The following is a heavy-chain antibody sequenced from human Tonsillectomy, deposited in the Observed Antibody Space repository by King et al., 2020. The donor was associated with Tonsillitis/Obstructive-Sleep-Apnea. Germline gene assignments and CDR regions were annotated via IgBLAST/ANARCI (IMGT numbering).Heavy chain of an antibody. Sequence: VQLQESGPGLVKPSETLSLTCTVSGGSISSYYWSWIRQPPGKGLEWIGYIYYSGSTNYNPSLKSRVTISVDTSKNQFSLKLSSVTAADTAVYYCARRASHYYDSSGEDAFDIWGQGTMVTVSS. CDR3: ARRASHYYDSSGEDAFDI. CDR1: GGSISSYY. V-gene: IGHV4-59*01. J-gene: IGHJ3*02. D-gene: IGHD3-22*01. CDR2: IYYSGST.